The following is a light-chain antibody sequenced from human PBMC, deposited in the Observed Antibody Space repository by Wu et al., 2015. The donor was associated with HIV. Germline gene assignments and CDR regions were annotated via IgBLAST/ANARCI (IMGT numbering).Light chain of an antibody. V-gene: IGKV3-15*01. J-gene: IGKJ1*01. CDR3: QQYNNWPRT. CDR1: QSVRNY. Sequence: EIVMTQSPATLSVSPGERATLSCRASQSVRNYLAWYQQKPGQAPRLLIYSASTRATGIPARFSGSGSGTEFTLTISSLQSEDFAVYYCQQYNNWPRTFGQGTKVEIK. CDR2: SAS.